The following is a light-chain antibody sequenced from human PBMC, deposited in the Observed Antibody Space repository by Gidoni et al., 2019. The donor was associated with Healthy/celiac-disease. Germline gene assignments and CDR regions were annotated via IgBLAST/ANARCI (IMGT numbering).Light chain of an antibody. V-gene: IGKV1-39*01. CDR1: QSLSSY. CDR2: AAP. J-gene: IGKJ1*01. CDR3: QQSYSTPRT. Sequence: DNQMTQSPSSLSASVGDRVTITCRASQSLSSYLDWYQQKPGKAPKLLIYAAPSLQSGVPSRFSGSGAETDCTLTISSLQPEEFATYYCQQSYSTPRTFGQGTKVEIK.